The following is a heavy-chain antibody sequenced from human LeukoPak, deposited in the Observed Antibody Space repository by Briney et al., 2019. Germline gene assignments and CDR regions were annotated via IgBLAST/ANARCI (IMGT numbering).Heavy chain of an antibody. CDR2: IIPILGIA. Sequence: ASVKVSCKASGGTFSSYAISWVRQAPGQGLEWMGRIIPILGIANYAQKFQGRVTITADKSTSAAYMELSSLRSEDTAVYYCAREGDGAYFDYWGQGTLVTVSS. CDR3: AREGDGAYFDY. V-gene: IGHV1-69*04. D-gene: IGHD4-17*01. CDR1: GGTFSSYA. J-gene: IGHJ4*02.